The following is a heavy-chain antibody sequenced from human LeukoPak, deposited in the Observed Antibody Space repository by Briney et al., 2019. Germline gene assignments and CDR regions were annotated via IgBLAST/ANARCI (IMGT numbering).Heavy chain of an antibody. Sequence: ASVKVSCEASGYTFTSYGISWVRQAPGQGLEWMGWISAYNGNTNYAQKLQGRVTMTTDTSTSTAYMELRSLRSDDTAVYYCARSLKASGGSCYRYWGQGTLVTVSS. CDR1: GYTFTSYG. J-gene: IGHJ4*02. CDR3: ARSLKASGGSCYRY. CDR2: ISAYNGNT. V-gene: IGHV1-18*01. D-gene: IGHD2-15*01.